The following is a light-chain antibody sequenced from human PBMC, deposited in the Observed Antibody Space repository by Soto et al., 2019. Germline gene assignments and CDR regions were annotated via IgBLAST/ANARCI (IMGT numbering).Light chain of an antibody. CDR2: GAS. CDR1: QSVSSN. V-gene: IGKV3-15*01. Sequence: KGMTQSPTTLSVSPGERATLSCRASQSVSSNLAWYQQKPGQAPRLLIYGASTRATGIPARFSGSGSGTEFTLTISSLQPDDFATYYCQQCNSYSWTFGQGTKVDIK. J-gene: IGKJ1*01. CDR3: QQCNSYSWT.